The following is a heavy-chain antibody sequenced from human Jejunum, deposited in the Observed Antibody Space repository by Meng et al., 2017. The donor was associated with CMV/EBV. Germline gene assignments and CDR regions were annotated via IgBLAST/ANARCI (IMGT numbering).Heavy chain of an antibody. V-gene: IGHV4-59*01. CDR2: LYSTGRF. CDR1: GGSINPYY. Sequence: TVSGGSINPYYWCWIRQPPGMGLEWIGYLYSTGRFNYNASLRSRVAMSLDTSKNQFSLRLSSVTAADTAVYYCVRDPSPLGWFDPWGPGILVTVSS. J-gene: IGHJ5*02. D-gene: IGHD3-10*01. CDR3: VRDPSPLGWFDP.